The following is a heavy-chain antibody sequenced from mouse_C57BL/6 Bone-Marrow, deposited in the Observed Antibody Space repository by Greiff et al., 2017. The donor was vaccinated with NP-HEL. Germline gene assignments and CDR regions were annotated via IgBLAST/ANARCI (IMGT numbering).Heavy chain of an antibody. CDR3: ARHRGYTFAY. CDR2: ISSGGSYT. Sequence: EVQLVESGGDLVKPGGSLKLSCAASGFTFSSYGMSWVRQTPDKRLEWVATISSGGSYTYYLDSVKGRFTISRDNAKNTLYLQMSSLKSEDTAMYYCARHRGYTFAYWGQGTLVTVSA. J-gene: IGHJ3*01. D-gene: IGHD2-2*01. V-gene: IGHV5-6*01. CDR1: GFTFSSYG.